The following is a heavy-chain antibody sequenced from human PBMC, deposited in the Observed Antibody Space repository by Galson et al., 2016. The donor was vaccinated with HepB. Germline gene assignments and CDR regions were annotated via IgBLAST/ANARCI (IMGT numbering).Heavy chain of an antibody. CDR1: GYTLTKFS. CDR2: IIPIFGTA. V-gene: IGHV1-69*06. CDR3: ARSTRITMIIVPNPDGFDI. D-gene: IGHD3-22*01. J-gene: IGHJ3*02. Sequence: SCKVSGYTLTKFSMHWVRQAPGQGLEWMGGIIPIFGTANYAQKFQGRVTITADKSTKTAYMELSSLKSEDTAVYYCARSTRITMIIVPNPDGFDIWGQGTMVTASS.